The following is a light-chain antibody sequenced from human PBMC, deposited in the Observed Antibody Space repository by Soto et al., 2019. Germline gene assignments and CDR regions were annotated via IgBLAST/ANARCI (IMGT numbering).Light chain of an antibody. CDR3: QQYGSSGT. CDR1: QSVSSYY. CDR2: AAS. J-gene: IGKJ1*01. Sequence: EIVLTQSPGTLSLSPGERATLSGRASQSVSSYYLAWYQPKPGKAPRLLIYAASSRATGIPARLSGSGSGTDFTLTIRRLEPEDFAVYYCQQYGSSGTFGQGTKVDIK. V-gene: IGKV3-20*01.